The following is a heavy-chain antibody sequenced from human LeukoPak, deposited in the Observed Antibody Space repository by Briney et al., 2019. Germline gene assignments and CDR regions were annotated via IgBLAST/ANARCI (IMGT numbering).Heavy chain of an antibody. V-gene: IGHV4-39*07. CDR2: IYYSGST. D-gene: IGHD1-26*01. CDR3: ARTHYSGSSGYFDY. CDR1: GGSISSSSYY. J-gene: IGHJ4*02. Sequence: SETLSLTCTVSGGSISSSSYYWGWIRQPPGTGLEWIGSIYYSGSTYYNPSLKSRVTISVDTSKNQFSLKLSSVTAADTAVYYCARTHYSGSSGYFDYWGQGILVTVSS.